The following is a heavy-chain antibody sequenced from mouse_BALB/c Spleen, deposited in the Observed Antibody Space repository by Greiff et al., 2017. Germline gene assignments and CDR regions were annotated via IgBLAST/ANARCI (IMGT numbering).Heavy chain of an antibody. CDR2: INSNGGST. CDR1: GFTFSSYG. D-gene: IGHD2-3*01. J-gene: IGHJ2*01. Sequence: EVKLMESGGGLVKPGGSLKLSCAASGFTFSSYGMSWVRQTPDKRLELVATINSNGGSTYYPDSVKGRFTISRDNAKNTLYLQMSSLKSEDTAMYYCARVRAIYDGSLYYFDYWGQGTTLTVSS. V-gene: IGHV5-6-3*01. CDR3: ARVRAIYDGSLYYFDY.